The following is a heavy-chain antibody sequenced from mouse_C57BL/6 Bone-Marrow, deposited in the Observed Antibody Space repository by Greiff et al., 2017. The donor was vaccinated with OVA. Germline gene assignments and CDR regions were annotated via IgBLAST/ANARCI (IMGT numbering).Heavy chain of an antibody. CDR2: IDPSDSET. J-gene: IGHJ1*03. D-gene: IGHD1-1*01. CDR3: ARLNYGSSHWYFDV. Sequence: QVHVKQSGAELVRPGSSVKLSCKASGYTFTSYWMHWVKQRPIQGLEWIGNIDPSDSETHYNQQFKDKATLTVDKSSSTAYMQLSSLTAEDSAVYYCARLNYGSSHWYFDVWGTGTTVTVSS. V-gene: IGHV1-52*01. CDR1: GYTFTSYW.